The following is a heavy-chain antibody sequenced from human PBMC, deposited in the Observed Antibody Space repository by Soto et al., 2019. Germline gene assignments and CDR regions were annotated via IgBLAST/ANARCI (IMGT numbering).Heavy chain of an antibody. D-gene: IGHD2-15*01. CDR2: INPNNGGT. V-gene: IGHV1-2*02. J-gene: IGHJ3*02. CDR1: GYTCTAYC. CDR3: ALRYCSGGTCSDDAFDI. Sequence: QVQLVQSGAEVKKPGASVKVSCKASGYTCTAYCIHWVRQAPGQGLEWMGWINPNNGGTNYAQKFQGRVTMTRDTSISTAFMELSRLRSDVTAVYYCALRYCSGGTCSDDAFDILGQGTMVTVSS.